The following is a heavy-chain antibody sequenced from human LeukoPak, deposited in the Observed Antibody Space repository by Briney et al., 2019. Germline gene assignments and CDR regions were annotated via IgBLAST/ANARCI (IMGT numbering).Heavy chain of an antibody. CDR2: ITSSGNHI. D-gene: IGHD3-22*01. CDR1: GFTFTSYS. J-gene: IGHJ4*02. CDR3: ARADYYRFDY. Sequence: PGGSLRLSCAASGFTFTSYSLNWVRQAPGKGLEWVSYITSSGNHIYYADSVKGRFTISRDNAKNSLYLQMSSLRAEDTAVYYCARADYYRFDYWGQGTLVTVSS. V-gene: IGHV3-21*05.